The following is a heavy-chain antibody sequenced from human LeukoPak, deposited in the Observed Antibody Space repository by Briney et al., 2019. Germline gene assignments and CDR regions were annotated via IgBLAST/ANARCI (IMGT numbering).Heavy chain of an antibody. CDR2: IYHSGST. CDR1: GGSISSSNW. D-gene: IGHD6-19*01. J-gene: IGHJ4*02. CDR3: ASRSSGWYGYYFDY. Sequence: PSGTLSLTCAVSGGSISSSNWWSWVRQPPGKGLEWIGEIYHSGSTNYNPSLKSRVTISVDKSKNQFSLKLSSVTAADTAVYYCASRSSGWYGYYFDYWGQGTLVTVSS. V-gene: IGHV4-4*02.